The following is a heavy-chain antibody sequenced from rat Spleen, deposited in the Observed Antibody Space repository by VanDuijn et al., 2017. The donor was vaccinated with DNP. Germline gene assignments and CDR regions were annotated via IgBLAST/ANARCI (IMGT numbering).Heavy chain of an antibody. J-gene: IGHJ2*01. D-gene: IGHD3-8*01. CDR1: GFTFSDYA. Sequence: EVLLVESDGGLVQPGRSLKFSCAASGFTFSDYAMAWVRQAPKKGLEWVATIIYDGSSTYYRDSVKGRFTISRDNAQSTLYLQVNSLRSEDTATYYCTSNPHIRTAAPFDYWGQGVMVTVSS. V-gene: IGHV5-17*01. CDR3: TSNPHIRTAAPFDY. CDR2: IIYDGSST.